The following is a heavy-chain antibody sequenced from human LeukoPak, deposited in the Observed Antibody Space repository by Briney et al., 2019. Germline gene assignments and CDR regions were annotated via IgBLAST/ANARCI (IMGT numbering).Heavy chain of an antibody. J-gene: IGHJ4*02. CDR3: AKDRAYGSGNNDY. V-gene: IGHV3-NL1*01. CDR2: IDASGSNI. Sequence: GGSLRLSCAASRFVFSSYAMNWVRQAPGKGLEWVSVIDASGSNIESADSVKGRFTISRDNSKNTLYLQMNSLRDEDTAVYYCAKDRAYGSGNNDYWGQGTLVTVSS. D-gene: IGHD3-10*01. CDR1: RFVFSSYA.